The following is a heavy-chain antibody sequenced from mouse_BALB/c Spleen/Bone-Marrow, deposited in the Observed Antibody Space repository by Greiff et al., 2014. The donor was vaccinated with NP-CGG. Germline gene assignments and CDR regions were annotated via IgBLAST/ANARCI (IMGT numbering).Heavy chain of an antibody. D-gene: IGHD1-1*01. V-gene: IGHV1-14*01. CDR3: ARGGYYGTSLYWYFDV. CDR2: INPYNDGT. J-gene: IGHJ1*01. Sequence: VQLQQSRPELVKPGASVKMSCKASGYTFTSYVIHWVKQKPGQGLEWIGYINPYNDGTKYNEKFKGKATLTSDKSSSTAYMELSSLTSEDSAVYYCARGGYYGTSLYWYFDVWGAGTTVTVSS. CDR1: GYTFTSYV.